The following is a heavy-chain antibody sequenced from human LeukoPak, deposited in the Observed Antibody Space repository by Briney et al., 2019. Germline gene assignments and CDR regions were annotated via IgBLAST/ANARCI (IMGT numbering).Heavy chain of an antibody. CDR1: GYSFTGYG. CDR3: ASSWPRTRYCSGGSCSKALVY. V-gene: IGHV1-69*05. CDR2: IIPIFGTA. D-gene: IGHD2-15*01. J-gene: IGHJ4*02. Sequence: GASVKVSCKISGYSFTGYGITWVRQAPGQGLEWMGGIIPIFGTANYAQKFQGRVTITTDESTSTAYMELSSLRSEDTAVYYCASSWPRTRYCSGGSCSKALVYWGQGTLVTVSS.